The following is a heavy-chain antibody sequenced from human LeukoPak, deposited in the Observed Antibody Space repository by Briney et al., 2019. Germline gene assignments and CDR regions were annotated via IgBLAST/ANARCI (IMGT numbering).Heavy chain of an antibody. J-gene: IGHJ4*02. Sequence: SVKVSCKASGGTFSSYAISWVRQAPGQGLEWMGGIIPIFGTANYAHKFQGRVTITADKSTSTAYMELSSLRSEDTAVYYCARDDTDSSGYYYPDWGQGTLVTVSS. CDR1: GGTFSSYA. CDR2: IIPIFGTA. CDR3: ARDDTDSSGYYYPD. V-gene: IGHV1-69*06. D-gene: IGHD3-22*01.